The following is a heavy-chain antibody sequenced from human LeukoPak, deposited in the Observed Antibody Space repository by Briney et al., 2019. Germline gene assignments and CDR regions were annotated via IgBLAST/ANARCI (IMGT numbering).Heavy chain of an antibody. CDR2: IYYSGST. CDR1: GGSISSTSYY. D-gene: IGHD3-22*01. Sequence: SETLSLTCAISGGSISSTSYYWAWIRQPPGKGLEWIGTIYYSGSTYHNPSLKSRVTLSVDTSRNQFSLRLSSVDAADTAVYYCAKAGVRYFDSSGLYAFDFWGQGTTVTVSS. V-gene: IGHV4-39*01. J-gene: IGHJ3*01. CDR3: AKAGVRYFDSSGLYAFDF.